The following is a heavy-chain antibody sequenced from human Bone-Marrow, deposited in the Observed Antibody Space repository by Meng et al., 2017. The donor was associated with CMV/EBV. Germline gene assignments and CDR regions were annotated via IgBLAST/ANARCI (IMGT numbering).Heavy chain of an antibody. Sequence: ASVNVSRKASGYTFTSYDINWVRQATGQGLEWMGWMNPNSGNTGYAQKFQGRVTITRNTSISTAYMELSSLRSEDTAVYYCARVPELTLSMDVWGQGTTVTVSS. CDR3: ARVPELTLSMDV. D-gene: IGHD1-1*01. J-gene: IGHJ6*02. CDR1: GYTFTSYD. CDR2: MNPNSGNT. V-gene: IGHV1-8*03.